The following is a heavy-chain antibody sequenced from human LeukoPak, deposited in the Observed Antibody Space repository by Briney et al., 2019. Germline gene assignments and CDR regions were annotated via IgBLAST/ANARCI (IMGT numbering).Heavy chain of an antibody. CDR3: ARSAPIYAFDI. V-gene: IGHV1-46*01. CDR1: GYTFTSYY. J-gene: IGHJ3*02. Sequence: GASVKVSCKASGYTFTSYYMHWVRQAPGQRLEWMGIINPSGGSTSYAQKFQGRVTMTRDMSTSTVYMELSSLRSEDTAVYYCARSAPIYAFDIWGQGTMVTVSS. CDR2: INPSGGST.